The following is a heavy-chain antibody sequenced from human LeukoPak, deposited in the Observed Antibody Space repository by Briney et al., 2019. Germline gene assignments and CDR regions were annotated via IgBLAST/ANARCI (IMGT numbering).Heavy chain of an antibody. CDR3: ARGPLWFGEIYSDY. Sequence: GGSLRLSCAASGFTFSSYAMHWVRQAPGKGLEYVSAISSNGGSTYYANSVKGRFTISRDNSKNTLYLQMGSLRAEDMAVYYCARGPLWFGEIYSDYWGQGTLVTVSS. CDR2: ISSNGGST. V-gene: IGHV3-64*01. D-gene: IGHD3-10*01. CDR1: GFTFSSYA. J-gene: IGHJ4*02.